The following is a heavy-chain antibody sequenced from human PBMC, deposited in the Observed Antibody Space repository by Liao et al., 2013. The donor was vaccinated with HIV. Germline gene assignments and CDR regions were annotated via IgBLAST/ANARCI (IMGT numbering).Heavy chain of an antibody. J-gene: IGHJ3*02. V-gene: IGHV4-59*11. CDR3: ARSDPSDAFDI. Sequence: QVQLHESGPGLLKPSQPLSLTCTVSGDSISGHHWSWIRQPPGKGLEWIGNIYYTGGTNYNPSLKSRAIISIDRYKNQFSLWLNSVTAADTAVYYCARSDPSDAFDIWGQGTMVTVSS. CDR2: IYYTGGT. CDR1: GDSISGHH.